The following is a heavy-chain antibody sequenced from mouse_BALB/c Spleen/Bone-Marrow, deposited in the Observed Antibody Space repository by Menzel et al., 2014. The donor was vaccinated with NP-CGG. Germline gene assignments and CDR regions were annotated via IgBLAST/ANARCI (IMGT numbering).Heavy chain of an antibody. J-gene: IGHJ3*01. Sequence: EVQLQQSGVELVKPGASVKLSCTASGFNIKDTYMHWVKQRPERGLEWIGRIDPANGNTKYDPKFQGKATITADTSSNTAYLQLSSLTSEDTAVYYCARRDDGYYTYWGQGTLVTVSA. CDR3: ARRDDGYYTY. D-gene: IGHD2-3*01. V-gene: IGHV14-3*02. CDR2: IDPANGNT. CDR1: GFNIKDTY.